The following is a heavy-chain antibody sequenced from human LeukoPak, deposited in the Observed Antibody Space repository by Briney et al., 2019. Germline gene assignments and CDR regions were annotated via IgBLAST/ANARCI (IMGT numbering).Heavy chain of an antibody. J-gene: IGHJ4*02. V-gene: IGHV5-10-1*01. CDR2: IDPSDSYT. Sequence: GESLKIFCKISGYNFTNYWINWVRQMPGKVLEWMGRIDPSDSYTNYSPSFQGHVTISADKSINTAYLQWSSLEASDTAMYYCTAHPAVLTPLEYWGQGTLVTVSS. CDR1: GYNFTNYW. D-gene: IGHD4-23*01. CDR3: TAHPAVLTPLEY.